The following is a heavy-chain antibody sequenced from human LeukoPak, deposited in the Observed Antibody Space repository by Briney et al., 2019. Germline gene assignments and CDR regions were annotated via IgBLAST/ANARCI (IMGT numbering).Heavy chain of an antibody. D-gene: IGHD3-16*01. V-gene: IGHV3-23*01. CDR2: IIDSGDIT. J-gene: IGHJ6*03. Sequence: PGGSLRLSCEASGFTFSSYAMSWVRQAPGKGLEWDSGIIDSGDITYYANSMKGRFTISRDNSKNTLYLQMNSLRAEDTAVYYCAKLGGQEVYNYYVGVWGKGTTVAVSS. CDR3: AKLGGQEVYNYYVGV. CDR1: GFTFSSYA.